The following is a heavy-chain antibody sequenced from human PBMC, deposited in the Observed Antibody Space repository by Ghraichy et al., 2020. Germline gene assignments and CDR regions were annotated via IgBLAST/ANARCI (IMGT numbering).Heavy chain of an antibody. CDR2: ISGSGGST. Sequence: GGSLRLSCAASGFTFSSYAMSWVRQAPGKGLEWVSAISGSGGSTYYADSVKGRFTISRDNSKNTLYLQMNSLRAEDTAVYYCAKDLQGAYSSGWYRGEPRHHAFDIWGQGTMVTVSS. CDR3: AKDLQGAYSSGWYRGEPRHHAFDI. D-gene: IGHD6-19*01. V-gene: IGHV3-23*01. J-gene: IGHJ3*02. CDR1: GFTFSSYA.